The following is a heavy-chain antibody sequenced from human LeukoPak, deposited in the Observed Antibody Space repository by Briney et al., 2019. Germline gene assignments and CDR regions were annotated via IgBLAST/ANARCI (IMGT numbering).Heavy chain of an antibody. CDR3: AKSTYYYDTFVNAFDL. J-gene: IGHJ3*01. Sequence: SETLSLTCTVSGGSVSSTHYWGWIRQPPGKGLEWIGSIYYGGSTYYNASLRSRVTTSVDTSKNQFSLKLSSVTAADTAVYYCAKSTYYYDTFVNAFDLWGQGTVVTVSS. CDR1: GGSVSSTHY. CDR2: IYYGGST. V-gene: IGHV4-39*07. D-gene: IGHD3-22*01.